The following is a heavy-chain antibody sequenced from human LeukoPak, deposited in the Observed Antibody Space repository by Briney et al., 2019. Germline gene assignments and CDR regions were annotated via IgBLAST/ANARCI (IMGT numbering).Heavy chain of an antibody. D-gene: IGHD2/OR15-2a*01. Sequence: GGSLRLSCAASGFTFSSYGMHWVRQAPGKGLEWVAVISYDGSNKYYADSVKGRFTISRDNSKNTLYLQMDNLRVEDTAVYYCARVSKPGWYDYYYMDVWGRGTTVIVSS. CDR2: ISYDGSNK. CDR1: GFTFSSYG. J-gene: IGHJ6*03. CDR3: ARVSKPGWYDYYYMDV. V-gene: IGHV3-30*03.